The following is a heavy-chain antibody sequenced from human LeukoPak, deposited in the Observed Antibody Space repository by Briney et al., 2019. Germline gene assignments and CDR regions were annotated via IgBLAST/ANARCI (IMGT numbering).Heavy chain of an antibody. CDR2: ISGSGGST. CDR1: GFTFSNYG. D-gene: IGHD4-17*01. V-gene: IGHV3-23*01. CDR3: AKDPTPYGDHPFDY. J-gene: IGHJ4*02. Sequence: GGSLRLSCAASGFTFSNYGMHWVRQAPGKGLEWVSAISGSGGSTYYADSVKGRFTISRDNSKNTLYLQMNSLRAEDTAVYYCAKDPTPYGDHPFDYWGQGTLVTVSS.